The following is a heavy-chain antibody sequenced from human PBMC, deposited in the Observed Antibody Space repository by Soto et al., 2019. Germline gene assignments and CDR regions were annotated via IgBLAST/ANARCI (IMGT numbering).Heavy chain of an antibody. J-gene: IGHJ4*02. D-gene: IGHD1-26*01. CDR1: GYTFTSYD. Sequence: GASVKVSCKASGYTFTSYDINCVRQATGQGLEWMGWMNPNSGNTGYAQKFQGRVTMTRNTSISTAYMELSSLRSEDTAVYYCAREISGSYRFDYWGQGTLVTVSS. CDR3: AREISGSYRFDY. V-gene: IGHV1-8*01. CDR2: MNPNSGNT.